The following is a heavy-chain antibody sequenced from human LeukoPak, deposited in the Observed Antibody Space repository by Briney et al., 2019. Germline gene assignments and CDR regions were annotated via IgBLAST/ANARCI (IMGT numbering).Heavy chain of an antibody. CDR3: AREMGGYYDILTGYYPTYYFDY. CDR2: IKQDGSEK. V-gene: IGHV3-7*01. D-gene: IGHD3-9*01. CDR1: GFTFSSYA. J-gene: IGHJ4*02. Sequence: GGSLRLSCAASGFTFSSYAMSWVRQAPGKGLEWVANIKQDGSEKYYVDSVKGRFTISRDNAKNSLYLQMNSLRAEDAAVYYCAREMGGYYDILTGYYPTYYFDYWGQGTLVTVSS.